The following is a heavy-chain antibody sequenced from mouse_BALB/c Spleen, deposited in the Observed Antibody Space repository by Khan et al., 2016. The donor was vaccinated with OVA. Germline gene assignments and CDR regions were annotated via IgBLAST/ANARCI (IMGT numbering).Heavy chain of an antibody. CDR3: ARVYGGDFDY. J-gene: IGHJ2*01. Sequence: EVQLQQSGPGLVKPSQSLSLTCTVTGYSITSDYAWNWIRQFPGNKLEWMGYISYSGNTNYNPSLNSRISITRDTSKNQFFLQLNSVTNEDTDTYYCARVYGGDFDYWGQGTTLTVSS. CDR1: GYSITSDYA. CDR2: ISYSGNT. V-gene: IGHV3-2*02. D-gene: IGHD1-1*01.